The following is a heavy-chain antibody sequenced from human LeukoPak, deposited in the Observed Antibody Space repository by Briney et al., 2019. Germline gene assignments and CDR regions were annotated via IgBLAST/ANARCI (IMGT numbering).Heavy chain of an antibody. CDR3: ARVLGGSGRSGEWFDL. D-gene: IGHD6-19*01. CDR2: ISLRGGTI. V-gene: IGHV3-48*03. Sequence: PGGSLRLSCAASGFTLGSFEMNWVRQAPGKGLEWDSFISLRGGTILYADSVQGRFTISRDNAKNSLYLQMNTLTAEDTAIYYCARVLGGSGRSGEWFDLWGQGTLVTVSS. CDR1: GFTLGSFE. J-gene: IGHJ5*02.